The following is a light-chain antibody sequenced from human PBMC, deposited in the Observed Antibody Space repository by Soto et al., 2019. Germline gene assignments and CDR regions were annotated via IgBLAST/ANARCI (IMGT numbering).Light chain of an antibody. Sequence: EIVMTQSPATLSVSPGERVTFSCRASQSVTSNLAWYQHKPGQTPRLLIYGASTGATGIPARFSGSGSGTEFTLTISRLQSEDFAVFYCQQRSSAITFGQGTRLEIK. CDR1: QSVTSN. CDR2: GAS. CDR3: QQRSSAIT. V-gene: IGKV3-15*01. J-gene: IGKJ5*01.